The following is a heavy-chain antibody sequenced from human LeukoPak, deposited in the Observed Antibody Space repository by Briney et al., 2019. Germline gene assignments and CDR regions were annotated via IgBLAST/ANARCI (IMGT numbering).Heavy chain of an antibody. CDR1: GFTFSSYG. CDR2: ISSSGSAV. CDR3: AGDSGTFAY. D-gene: IGHD1-26*01. J-gene: IGHJ4*02. V-gene: IGHV3-48*04. Sequence: GGSLRLSCAASGFTFSSYGMHWVRQAPGKGLEWVSYISSSGSAVYYADSVKGRFTISRDNAKNSLYLQMNSLRAEDTAVYYCAGDSGTFAYWGQGTLVTVSS.